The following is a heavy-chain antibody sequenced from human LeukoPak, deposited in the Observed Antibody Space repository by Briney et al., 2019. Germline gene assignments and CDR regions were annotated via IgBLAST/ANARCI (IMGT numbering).Heavy chain of an antibody. CDR1: GFTFTTYW. J-gene: IGHJ4*02. CDR2: IKQDGTEK. Sequence: GGSLRLSCAASGFTFTTYWMSWVRQAPGKGLEWVANIKQDGTEKYYVDSVKGRFTISRQNAKNSLFLQMNSLRAEDTALYYCARGGIAVAQGLFYWGQGTLVTVSS. D-gene: IGHD6-19*01. CDR3: ARGGIAVAQGLFY. V-gene: IGHV3-7*03.